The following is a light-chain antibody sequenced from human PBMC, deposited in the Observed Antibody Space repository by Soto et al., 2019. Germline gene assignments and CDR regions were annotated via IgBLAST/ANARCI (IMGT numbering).Light chain of an antibody. J-gene: IGKJ1*01. V-gene: IGKV1-5*01. CDR3: QPYNLYPET. CDR2: HAS. CDR1: QSIRSW. Sequence: DIQMTQSPSTLSASVGDRVTITCRARQSIRSWLAWYQQKPGKAPKLLIYHASSLQSGVPLRFSGSGCGTEFTLTISSMQPDDFATYYCQPYNLYPETSGQWTKADIK.